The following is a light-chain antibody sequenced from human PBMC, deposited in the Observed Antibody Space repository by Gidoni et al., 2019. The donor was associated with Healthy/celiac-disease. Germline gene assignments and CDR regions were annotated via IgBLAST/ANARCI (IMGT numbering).Light chain of an antibody. CDR3: MQALQTPT. CDR1: QSLLHSNGYNY. V-gene: IGKV2-28*01. J-gene: IGKJ4*01. CDR2: LGS. Sequence: DIVMTQSPLSLPLTPGEPASISCRSSQSLLHSNGYNYLDWYLQKPGQSPQLLIYLGSNRASGVPDRFSGSGSGTDFTLKISRVEAEDVGVYYCMQALQTPTFGGGTKVEIK.